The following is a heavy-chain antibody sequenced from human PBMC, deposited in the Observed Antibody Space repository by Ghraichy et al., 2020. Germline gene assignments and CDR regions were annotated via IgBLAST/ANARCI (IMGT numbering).Heavy chain of an antibody. CDR1: GFTVSSNY. Sequence: LSLTCAASGFTVSSNYMSWVRQAPGKGLEWVSVIYSGGSTYYADSVKGRFTSSRDNSKNTLYLQMNSLRAEDTAVYYCARCITMYGMDVWGQGTTVTVSS. V-gene: IGHV3-53*01. J-gene: IGHJ6*02. D-gene: IGHD3-10*01. CDR2: IYSGGST. CDR3: ARCITMYGMDV.